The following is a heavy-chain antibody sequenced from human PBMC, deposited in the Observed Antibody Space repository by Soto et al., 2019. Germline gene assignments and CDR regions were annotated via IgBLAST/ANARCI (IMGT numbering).Heavy chain of an antibody. D-gene: IGHD2-15*01. V-gene: IGHV4-59*01. CDR3: ARVSLNCSGGSCYSSIDY. CDR1: GGSISSYY. CDR2: IYYSGST. J-gene: IGHJ4*02. Sequence: SETLSLTCTVSGGSISSYYWSWIRQPPGKGLEWIGYIYYSGSTNYNPSLKSRVTISVDTSKNQFSLKLSSVTAADTAVYYCARVSLNCSGGSCYSSIDYWGQGTLVTVSS.